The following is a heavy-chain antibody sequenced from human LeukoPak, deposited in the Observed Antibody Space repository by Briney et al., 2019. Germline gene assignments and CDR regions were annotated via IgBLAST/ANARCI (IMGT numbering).Heavy chain of an antibody. Sequence: GASVKVSCKASGYTFTGYYMHWVRQAPGQGLEWMGWISAYNGNTNYAQKLQGRVTMTTDTSTSTAYMELRSLRSDDTAVYYCARVSPLYGDYDYWGQGTLVTVSS. CDR1: GYTFTGYY. D-gene: IGHD4-17*01. V-gene: IGHV1-18*04. CDR3: ARVSPLYGDYDY. CDR2: ISAYNGNT. J-gene: IGHJ4*02.